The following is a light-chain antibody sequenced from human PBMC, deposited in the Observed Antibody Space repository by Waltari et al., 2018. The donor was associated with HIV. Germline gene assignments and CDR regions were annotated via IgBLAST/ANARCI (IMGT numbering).Light chain of an antibody. V-gene: IGLV2-14*01. CDR3: SSYASSSTPYV. CDR1: SSDVGGYTS. CDR2: EVS. J-gene: IGLJ1*01. Sequence: QSALTQPASVPGSPGQSITIPCPGTSSDVGGYTSVSWYQHHPGKAPKLMIYEVSNRPSGVSNRFSVSKSGNTASLTISGLQAEDEADYYCSSYASSSTPYVFGTGTKVTVL.